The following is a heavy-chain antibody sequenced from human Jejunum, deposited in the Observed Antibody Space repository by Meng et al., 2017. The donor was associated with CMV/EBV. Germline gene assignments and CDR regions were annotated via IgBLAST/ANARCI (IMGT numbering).Heavy chain of an antibody. Sequence: QVELLHGGAVLVNPSETLLLTWCVHGGSFSRYYWSRIRHPPGKGVEWIAEINHSGSTNYNPPLQSRVTISLDTSNSHLSPKLTSVAAADTAVYFCARGGGDPILGVLPFDYWGQGTLVTVSS. CDR3: ARGGGDPILGVLPFDY. J-gene: IGHJ4*02. V-gene: IGHV4-34*01. D-gene: IGHD2-21*01. CDR1: GGSFSRYY. CDR2: INHSGST.